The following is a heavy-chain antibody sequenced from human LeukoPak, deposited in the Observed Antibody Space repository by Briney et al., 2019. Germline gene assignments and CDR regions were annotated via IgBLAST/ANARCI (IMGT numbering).Heavy chain of an antibody. V-gene: IGHV4-59*08. CDR3: ARQHSSGYYYFDY. J-gene: IGHJ4*02. Sequence: PSETLSLTCTVSGGSISSYYWSWIRQPPGKGLEWIGYIYYSGGTNYNPSLKSLKSRVTISVDTSKNQFSLKLSSVTAADTAVYYCARQHSSGYYYFDYWGQGTLVTVSS. CDR1: GGSISSYY. CDR2: IYYSGGT. D-gene: IGHD3-22*01.